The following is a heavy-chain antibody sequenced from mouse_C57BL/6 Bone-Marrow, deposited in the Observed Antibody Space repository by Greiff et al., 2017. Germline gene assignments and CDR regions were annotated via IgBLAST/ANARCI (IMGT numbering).Heavy chain of an antibody. D-gene: IGHD1-1*01. Sequence: QVQLQQSGAELARPGASVKLSCKASGYTFTSYGISWVKQRTGQGLEWIGEIYPRSGNTYYNEKFKGKATLTADKSSSTAYMELSSLTSEDSAVYFCARPHYGSSPAWFAYWGQGTLVTVSA. CDR2: IYPRSGNT. CDR3: ARPHYGSSPAWFAY. V-gene: IGHV1-81*01. J-gene: IGHJ3*01. CDR1: GYTFTSYG.